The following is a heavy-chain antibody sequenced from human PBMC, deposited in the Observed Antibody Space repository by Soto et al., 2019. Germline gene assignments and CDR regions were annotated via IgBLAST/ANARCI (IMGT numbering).Heavy chain of an antibody. Sequence: ASVKVSCKASGGTFSSYSISWVRQAPGQGLEWMGRIIPILGIANYAQKFQGRVTITADKSTSTAYMELSSLRSEDTAVYYCAIEGYYDILTGYYGSFWFYPWGQGTLVTVSS. CDR1: GGTFSSYS. D-gene: IGHD3-9*01. CDR3: AIEGYYDILTGYYGSFWFYP. J-gene: IGHJ5*02. CDR2: IIPILGIA. V-gene: IGHV1-69*04.